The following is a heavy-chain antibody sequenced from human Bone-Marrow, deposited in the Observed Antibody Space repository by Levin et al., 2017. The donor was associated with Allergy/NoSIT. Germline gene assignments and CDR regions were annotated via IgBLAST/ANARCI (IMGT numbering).Heavy chain of an antibody. D-gene: IGHD1-26*01. CDR3: ARGGQLLGFY. V-gene: IGHV3-53*01. J-gene: IGHJ4*02. CDR2: IYSGGST. CDR1: GFTVSSNY. Sequence: PGESLKISCAASGFTVSSNYMSWVRQAPGKGLEWVSVIYSGGSTYYADSVKGRFTISRDNSKNTLYLQMNSLRAEDTAVYYCARGGQLLGFYWGQGTLVTVSS.